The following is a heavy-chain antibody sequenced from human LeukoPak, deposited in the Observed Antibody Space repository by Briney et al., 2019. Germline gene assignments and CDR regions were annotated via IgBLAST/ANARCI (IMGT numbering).Heavy chain of an antibody. V-gene: IGHV1-2*02. CDR1: GYTFTHYY. Sequence: ASVKVSCKASGYTFTHYYMHGVRQAPGQGGEGMGWINPNSGGIIYAQKFQGRVTMTRHTSISTAYMELSRLKSDDTAVYFCARDRGGGETYYYYYMNVWGKGTTVTVSS. J-gene: IGHJ6*03. D-gene: IGHD3-16*01. CDR2: INPNSGGI. CDR3: ARDRGGGETYYYYYMNV.